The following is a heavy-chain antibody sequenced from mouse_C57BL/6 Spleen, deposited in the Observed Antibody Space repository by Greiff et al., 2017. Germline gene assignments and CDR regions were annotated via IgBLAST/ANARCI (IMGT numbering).Heavy chain of an antibody. D-gene: IGHD2-12*01. J-gene: IGHJ1*03. CDR3: ARIPLRGYFDV. Sequence: EVQLQQSGPELVKPGASVKISCKASGYTFTDYYMNWVKQSHGKSLEWIGDINPNNGGTSYNQKFKGKATLTVDKSSSTAYMELRSLTSEDSAVYYCARIPLRGYFDVWGTGTTVTVSS. V-gene: IGHV1-26*01. CDR2: INPNNGGT. CDR1: GYTFTDYY.